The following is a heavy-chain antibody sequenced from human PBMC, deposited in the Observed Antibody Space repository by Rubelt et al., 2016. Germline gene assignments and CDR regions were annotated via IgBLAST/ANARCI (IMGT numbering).Heavy chain of an antibody. CDR1: GFTFTSYA. V-gene: IGHV3-30*04. CDR2: ISSDGRNK. J-gene: IGHJ4*02. CDR3: ARVMAA. D-gene: IGHD6-6*01. Sequence: QVQLVESGGGVVQPGRSLRLSCAASGFTFTSYAMHWVRQAPGKGLEWVAVISSDGRNKYYADSVKGRFNISRDNSKNTLYLQMNNLRGEDTAVFYCARVMAAWGQGTLVTVSS.